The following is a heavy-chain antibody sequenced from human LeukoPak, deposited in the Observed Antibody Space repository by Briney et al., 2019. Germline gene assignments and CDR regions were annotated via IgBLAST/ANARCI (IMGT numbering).Heavy chain of an antibody. D-gene: IGHD6-13*01. CDR3: AKDLMYSSSRYGSGRGLDY. Sequence: PGRSLRLSCAASGFTFGDYAMHWVRQAPGKGLEWVSGISWNSGSIGYAESVKGRFTISRDNAKNSLYLQMNSLRAEDTALYYCAKDLMYSSSRYGSGRGLDYWGQGTLVTVSS. J-gene: IGHJ4*02. V-gene: IGHV3-9*01. CDR1: GFTFGDYA. CDR2: ISWNSGSI.